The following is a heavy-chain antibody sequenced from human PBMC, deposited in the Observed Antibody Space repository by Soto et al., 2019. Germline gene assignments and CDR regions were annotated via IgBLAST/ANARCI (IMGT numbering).Heavy chain of an antibody. CDR1: GFSFSTW. D-gene: IGHD5-12*01. J-gene: IGHJ4*02. CDR2: INSDGSSI. V-gene: IGHV3-74*01. CDR3: TRGASGYGNFDY. Sequence: EVQLVESGGGVVQPGGSLRLSCAASGFSFSTWMHWVRQAPGKGLVWLSRINSDGSSITYADSVKGRFIVSRDNAKNTLDLQINSLTAEDTAVYYCTRGASGYGNFDYWGQGGLLTVSS.